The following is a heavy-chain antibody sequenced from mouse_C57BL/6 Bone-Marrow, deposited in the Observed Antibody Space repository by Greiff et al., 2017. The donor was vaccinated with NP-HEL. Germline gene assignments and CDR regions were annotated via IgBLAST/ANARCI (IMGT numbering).Heavy chain of an antibody. V-gene: IGHV1-82*01. CDR3: ARRGTVALDY. CDR2: IYPGDGDT. D-gene: IGHD1-1*01. CDR1: GYAFSSSW. Sequence: QVQLQQSGPELVKPGASVKISCKASGYAFSSSWMNWVKQRPGKGLEWIGRIYPGDGDTNYNGKFKGKATLTADKSSSTAYMQLSSQTSEDSAVYVWARRGTVALDYWGQGTTLTVSS. J-gene: IGHJ2*01.